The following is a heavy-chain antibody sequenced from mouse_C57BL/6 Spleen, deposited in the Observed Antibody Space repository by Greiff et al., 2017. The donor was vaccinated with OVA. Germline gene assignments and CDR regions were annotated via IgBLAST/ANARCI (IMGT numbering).Heavy chain of an antibody. CDR1: GYAFSSYW. J-gene: IGHJ1*03. V-gene: IGHV1-80*01. D-gene: IGHD1-1*01. Sequence: VQLQQSGAELVKPGASVKISCKASGYAFSSYWMHWVKQRPGQGLEWLGQIYPGDGDTNYNGKFKGKATLTADKSSSTAYMQRSSLTSEDSAVYCCARILLRYWYFDVWGTGTTVTVSS. CDR3: ARILLRYWYFDV. CDR2: IYPGDGDT.